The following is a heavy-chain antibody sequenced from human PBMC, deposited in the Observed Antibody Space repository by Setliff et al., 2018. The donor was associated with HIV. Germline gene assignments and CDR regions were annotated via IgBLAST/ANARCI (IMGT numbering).Heavy chain of an antibody. CDR2: ISPSSSYI. CDR3: ARQGPSRGSGYYPPDDAFDI. J-gene: IGHJ3*02. CDR1: GFTFSSYS. D-gene: IGHD3-22*01. Sequence: LRLSCAASGFTFSSYSMNWVRQAPGKGLEWVSSISPSSSYIHYADSVKGRFTISRDSAKNSLYLQVNSLRAEDTVVYYCARQGPSRGSGYYPPDDAFDIWGQGTMVTVSS. V-gene: IGHV3-21*01.